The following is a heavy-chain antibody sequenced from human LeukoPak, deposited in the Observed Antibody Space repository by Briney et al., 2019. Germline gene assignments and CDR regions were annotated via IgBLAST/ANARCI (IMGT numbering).Heavy chain of an antibody. V-gene: IGHV1-2*02. Sequence: ASVKVSCKASGYTFTGYYMHWVRQAPGQGLEWMGWINPNSGGTNYARKFQGRVTMTRDTSISTAYMELSRLRSDDTAVYYCARGNNWNDVDYWGQGTLVTVSS. J-gene: IGHJ4*02. D-gene: IGHD1-1*01. CDR3: ARGNNWNDVDY. CDR1: GYTFTGYY. CDR2: INPNSGGT.